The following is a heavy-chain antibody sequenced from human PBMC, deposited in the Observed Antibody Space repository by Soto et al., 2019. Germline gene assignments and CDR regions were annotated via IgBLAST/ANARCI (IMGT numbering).Heavy chain of an antibody. Sequence: GGSLRLSCAASGFTFSSYGMHWVRQAPGKGLEWVAVIWYDGSNKYYADSVKGRFTISRDNSKNTLHLQMNSLRSDDTAAYYCAKDKELSGYTSYSMDVWGQGTTVTVSS. CDR2: IWYDGSNK. D-gene: IGHD3-3*01. V-gene: IGHV3-33*06. CDR3: AKDKELSGYTSYSMDV. CDR1: GFTFSSYG. J-gene: IGHJ6*02.